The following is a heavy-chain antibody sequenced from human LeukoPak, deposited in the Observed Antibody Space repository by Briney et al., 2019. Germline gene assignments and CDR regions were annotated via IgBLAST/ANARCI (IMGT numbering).Heavy chain of an antibody. CDR1: GGSISSSSYY. CDR2: VFYSGST. J-gene: IGHJ2*01. Sequence: SETLSLTCTVSGGSISSSSYYWGWIRLPPGRGLEWIGNVFYSGSTYYNPSLKGRVTISVDTSKNQFSLKLTSLSATDTAIYYCARLMAVAGPERFFDLWGRGTLVTVSS. V-gene: IGHV4-39*01. CDR3: ARLMAVAGPERFFDL. D-gene: IGHD6-19*01.